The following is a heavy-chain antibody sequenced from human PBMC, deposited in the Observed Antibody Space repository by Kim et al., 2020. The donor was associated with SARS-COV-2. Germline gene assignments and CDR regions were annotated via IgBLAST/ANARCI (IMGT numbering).Heavy chain of an antibody. CDR3: LSRCGGDCYSNREDIDY. D-gene: IGHD2-21*02. J-gene: IGHJ4*02. V-gene: IGHV1-69*13. CDR1: GGTFSSYA. Sequence: SVKVSCKASGGTFSSYAISWVRQAPGQGLEWMGGIIPIFGTANYAQKFQGRVTITADESTSTAYMELSSLRSEDTAVYYCLSRCGGDCYSNREDIDYWGQGTLVTVSS. CDR2: IIPIFGTA.